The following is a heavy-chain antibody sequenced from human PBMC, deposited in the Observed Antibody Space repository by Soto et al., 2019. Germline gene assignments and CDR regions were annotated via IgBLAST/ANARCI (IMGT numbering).Heavy chain of an antibody. V-gene: IGHV3-23*01. J-gene: IGHJ4*02. CDR1: GFTFSSYG. CDR3: AKDRRAGGNYGFYSDF. D-gene: IGHD1-7*01. Sequence: GGSLRLSCAASGFTFSSYGMTWVRQAPGKGLEWVSFSSATGAGTYYADSVKGRFTISRDNSKNTLYLQMSSLRADDTAVYYCAKDRRAGGNYGFYSDFWGQGALVTVS. CDR2: SSATGAGT.